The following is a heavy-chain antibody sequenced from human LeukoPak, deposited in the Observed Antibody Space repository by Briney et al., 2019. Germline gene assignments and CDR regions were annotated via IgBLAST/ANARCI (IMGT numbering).Heavy chain of an antibody. CDR1: GYRFTNYW. D-gene: IGHD3-16*01. V-gene: IGHV5-51*01. J-gene: IGHJ3*02. Sequence: GGSLNISCKDSGYRFTNYWIGWVRHMPGKGLEWMGIIYPGDSDTRYRPSVKGEVTISADKATSTAYLQRSSLKASANAMYYCARHSTFAFDIWGQGTMVTVSS. CDR2: IYPGDSDT. CDR3: ARHSTFAFDI.